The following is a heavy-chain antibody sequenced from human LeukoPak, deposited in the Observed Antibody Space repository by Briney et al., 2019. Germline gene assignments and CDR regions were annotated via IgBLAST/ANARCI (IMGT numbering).Heavy chain of an antibody. CDR2: INAYDGHT. J-gene: IGHJ4*02. D-gene: IGHD4-17*01. V-gene: IGHV1-18*01. Sequence: ASVKVSCKASGYTFTTFAISWVRQAPGQGPEWMGWINAYDGHTNYAQKFQGGVTMTTDTSTTTAYMEMRSLRSDDTAVYYCTREVYGRFDYWGQGTLVTVSS. CDR1: GYTFTTFA. CDR3: TREVYGRFDY.